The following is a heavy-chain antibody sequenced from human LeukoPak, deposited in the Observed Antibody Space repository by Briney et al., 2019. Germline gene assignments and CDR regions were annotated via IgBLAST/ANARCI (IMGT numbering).Heavy chain of an antibody. Sequence: ASVKVSCKATGFTFTNYDINWVRQATGQGLEWMGWMNPINGNTGYAQKLQGRVTMTTDTSTSTAYMELRSLRSDDTAVYYCARDVGSSGWYSPNFDYWGQGTLVTVSS. V-gene: IGHV1-8*01. CDR1: GFTFTNYD. J-gene: IGHJ4*02. D-gene: IGHD6-19*01. CDR3: ARDVGSSGWYSPNFDY. CDR2: MNPINGNT.